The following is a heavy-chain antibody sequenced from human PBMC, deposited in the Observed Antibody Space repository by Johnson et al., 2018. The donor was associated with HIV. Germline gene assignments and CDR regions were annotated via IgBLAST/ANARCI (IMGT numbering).Heavy chain of an antibody. D-gene: IGHD3-10*01. J-gene: IGHJ3*02. CDR2: IYSGGST. CDR3: ARDLRFDRLVQGRVIISGVFDM. V-gene: IGHV3-66*01. CDR1: GFTFDDYA. Sequence: VQLVESGGGLVQPGGSLRLSCAASGFTFDDYAMHWVRQAPGKGLEWVSVIYSGGSTFYADSGKGRFTISRDNSGNTLYLQMDSLRVEDTAVYSCARDLRFDRLVQGRVIISGVFDMWGQGTVVHVSS.